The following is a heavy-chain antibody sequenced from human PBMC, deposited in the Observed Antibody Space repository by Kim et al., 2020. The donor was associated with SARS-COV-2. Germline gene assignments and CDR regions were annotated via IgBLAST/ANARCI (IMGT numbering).Heavy chain of an antibody. J-gene: IGHJ4*02. D-gene: IGHD6-13*01. V-gene: IGHV5-10-1*01. CDR3: ARDPGIAAARSGY. CDR1: GYSFTSYW. Sequence: GESLKISCKGSGYSFTSYWISWVRQMPGKGLEWMGRIDPSDSYTNYSPSFQGHVTISADKSISTAYLQWSSLKASDTAMYYCARDPGIAAARSGYWGQGTLVTVSS. CDR2: IDPSDSYT.